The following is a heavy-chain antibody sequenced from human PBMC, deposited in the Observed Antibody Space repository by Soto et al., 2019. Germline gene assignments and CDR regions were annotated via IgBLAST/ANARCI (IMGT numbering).Heavy chain of an antibody. D-gene: IGHD3-3*01. CDR1: GFTFSDHA. Sequence: LRLSCTASGFTFSDHAMHWVRQAPGWGLEWVAVISYDGSDKYYGDSVKGRLTISRDNSKNTVYLTVNSLRVEDTAVYYCAKDEGRFFKYYFHYGLDVWGQGTTVTVSS. CDR2: ISYDGSDK. J-gene: IGHJ6*02. CDR3: AKDEGRFFKYYFHYGLDV. V-gene: IGHV3-30*18.